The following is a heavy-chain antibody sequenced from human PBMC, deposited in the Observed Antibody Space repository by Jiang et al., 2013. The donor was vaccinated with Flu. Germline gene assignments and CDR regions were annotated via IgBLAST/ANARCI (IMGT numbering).Heavy chain of an antibody. J-gene: IGHJ3*02. CDR2: IIPILGIA. CDR3: ATKPHYYDSSFAFDI. Sequence: SGAEVKKPGSSVKVSCKASGGTFSSYTISWVRQAPGQGLEWMGRIIPILGIANYAQKFQGRVTITADKSTSTAYMELSSLRSEDTAVYYCATKPHYYDSSFAFDIWGQGTMVTVSS. V-gene: IGHV1-69*04. D-gene: IGHD3-22*01. CDR1: GGTFSSYT.